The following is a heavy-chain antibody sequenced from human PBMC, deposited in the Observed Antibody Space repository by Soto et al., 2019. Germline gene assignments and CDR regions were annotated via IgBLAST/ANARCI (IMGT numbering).Heavy chain of an antibody. V-gene: IGHV1-69*13. Sequence: SVKACSKDSGGSNSSKSMSWPQQEPRQGLEWMGGIIPIFGTADYAQKFQGRVTITADESTSTAYMELSSLRSEDTAVYYCASPVATVYYYYGMDVWGQGTTVTVSS. J-gene: IGHJ6*02. CDR3: ASPVATVYYYYGMDV. D-gene: IGHD2-21*02. CDR1: GGSNSSKS. CDR2: IIPIFGTA.